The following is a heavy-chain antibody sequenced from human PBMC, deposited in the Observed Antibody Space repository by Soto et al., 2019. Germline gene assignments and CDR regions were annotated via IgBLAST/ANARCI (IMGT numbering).Heavy chain of an antibody. V-gene: IGHV2-5*02. Sequence: GLDLEWLALIYWDDDKRYSPSLKSRLTITKDTSKNQVVLTMTNMDPVDTATFYCANYDSSGYYFDYWGQGTLVSVSS. CDR2: IYWDDDK. D-gene: IGHD3-22*01. J-gene: IGHJ4*02. CDR3: ANYDSSGYYFDY.